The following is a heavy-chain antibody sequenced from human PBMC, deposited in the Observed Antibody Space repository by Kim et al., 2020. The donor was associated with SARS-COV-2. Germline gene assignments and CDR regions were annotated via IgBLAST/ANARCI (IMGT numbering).Heavy chain of an antibody. V-gene: IGHV3-53*04. D-gene: IGHD3-16*01. Sequence: GSTYYAASVKGRFTISRHNSKNTLYLQMNSLRAEDTAVYYCASGGGAVDYWGQGTLVTVSS. CDR3: ASGGGAVDY. J-gene: IGHJ4*02. CDR2: GST.